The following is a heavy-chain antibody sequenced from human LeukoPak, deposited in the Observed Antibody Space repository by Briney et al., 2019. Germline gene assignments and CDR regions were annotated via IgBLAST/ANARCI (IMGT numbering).Heavy chain of an antibody. D-gene: IGHD4-17*01. CDR1: GGTFSSYA. V-gene: IGHV1-69*10. CDR2: IIPILGIA. CDR3: AGDKQDEYGASRSDY. Sequence: SVKVSCKASGGTFSSYAISWVRQAPGQGLEWMGGIIPILGIANYAQKFQGRVTITADKSTSTAYMELSSLRSEDTAVYYCAGDKQDEYGASRSDYWGQGTLVTVS. J-gene: IGHJ4*02.